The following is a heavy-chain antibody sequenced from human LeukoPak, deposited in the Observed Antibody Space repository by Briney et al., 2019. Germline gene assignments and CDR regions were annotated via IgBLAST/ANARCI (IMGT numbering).Heavy chain of an antibody. Sequence: GGSLRLSCAASGSTFSSYGMRWVRQAPGKGLEWVAVIWYDGSNKYYADSVKGRFTISRDNSKNTLYLQMNSLRAEDTAVYYCARGDDIVVVPAAMFSFDYWGQGTLVTVSS. D-gene: IGHD2-2*01. J-gene: IGHJ4*02. CDR1: GSTFSSYG. CDR3: ARGDDIVVVPAAMFSFDY. V-gene: IGHV3-33*01. CDR2: IWYDGSNK.